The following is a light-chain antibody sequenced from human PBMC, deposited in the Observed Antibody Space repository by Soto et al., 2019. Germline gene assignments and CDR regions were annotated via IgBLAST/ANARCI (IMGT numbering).Light chain of an antibody. J-gene: IGLJ2*01. V-gene: IGLV6-57*04. CDR1: SGSIASNY. Sequence: NFMLTQPHSVSESPGKTVTISCTRTSGSIASNYVQWYQQRPGSAPTTLIYEDDQRPSGVPDRFSGSIDRSSNSASLAITGLQADDEADYYCQSYDSSLSAVVFGGGTKLTVL. CDR2: EDD. CDR3: QSYDSSLSAVV.